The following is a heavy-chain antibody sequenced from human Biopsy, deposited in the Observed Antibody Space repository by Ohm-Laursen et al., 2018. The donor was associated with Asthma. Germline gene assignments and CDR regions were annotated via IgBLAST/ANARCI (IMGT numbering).Heavy chain of an antibody. CDR1: GGYLTGHY. Sequence: SDTLSLTCTVYGGYLTGHYWNWIRQPPGKGLEWIGEIDQSGYTNYNPSLKSRVTISADTSKNQFHLNMSSVTAADTAVYFCARAAITGISGWFDPWGRGPQVTVSS. D-gene: IGHD1-20*01. CDR2: IDQSGYT. CDR3: ARAAITGISGWFDP. V-gene: IGHV4-34*01. J-gene: IGHJ5*02.